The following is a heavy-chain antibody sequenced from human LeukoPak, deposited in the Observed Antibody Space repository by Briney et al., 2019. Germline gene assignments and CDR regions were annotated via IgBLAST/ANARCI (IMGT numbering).Heavy chain of an antibody. D-gene: IGHD1-1*01. CDR1: GAFVNSGDNF. CDR2: IHHSGKS. CDR3: ARDALGITATGVY. Sequence: SETLSVTCSVSGAFVNSGDNFWGWIRQYPGQGLEWIGSIHHSGKSYYRLSLKSRLTISLETSKNQLSLNLSSVTAADTAVYYCARDALGITATGVYWGQGTLVSVSS. J-gene: IGHJ4*02. V-gene: IGHV4-39*02.